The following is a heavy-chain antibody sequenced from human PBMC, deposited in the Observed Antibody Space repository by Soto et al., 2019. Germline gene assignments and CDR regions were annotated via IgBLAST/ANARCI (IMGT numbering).Heavy chain of an antibody. CDR3: AKSLYYYDSSPLDH. J-gene: IGHJ4*02. Sequence: GGSLRLSCAAAGFDFEDYAMHWVRQVPGKGLEWVSLTNSDGTDSYYMDSVKGRFTISRDNAKSTLYLQMDRLRPEDTALYFYAKSLYYYDSSPLDHWGQGTLVTVS. CDR2: TNSDGTDS. D-gene: IGHD3-22*01. CDR1: GFDFEDYA. V-gene: IGHV3-43D*04.